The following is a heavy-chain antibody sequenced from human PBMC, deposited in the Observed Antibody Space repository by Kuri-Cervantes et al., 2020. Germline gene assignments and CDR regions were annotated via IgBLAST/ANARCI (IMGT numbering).Heavy chain of an antibody. Sequence: ASVKVSCKASGYIFSIYGIGWVRQAPGQGLEWMGWISAYNGNTNYAQKLQGRVTMTTDTSTSTAYMELRSLRSDDTAVYYCAREGYYDSSGYYYESHYYGMDVWGQGTTVTVSS. D-gene: IGHD3-22*01. CDR3: AREGYYDSSGYYYESHYYGMDV. J-gene: IGHJ6*02. V-gene: IGHV1-18*01. CDR1: GYIFSIYG. CDR2: ISAYNGNT.